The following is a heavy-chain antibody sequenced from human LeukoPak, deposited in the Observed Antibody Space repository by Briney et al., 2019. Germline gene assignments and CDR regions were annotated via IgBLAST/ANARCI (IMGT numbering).Heavy chain of an antibody. J-gene: IGHJ4*02. Sequence: GGSLGLSCAASGLTFSSYAMSWVRQAPGKGLEWVSAISGSGGSTYYADSVKGRFTISRDNSKNTLYLQMNSLRAEDTAVYYCAHISSSWPDYWGQGTLVTVSS. CDR1: GLTFSSYA. CDR2: ISGSGGST. CDR3: AHISSSWPDY. V-gene: IGHV3-23*01. D-gene: IGHD6-13*01.